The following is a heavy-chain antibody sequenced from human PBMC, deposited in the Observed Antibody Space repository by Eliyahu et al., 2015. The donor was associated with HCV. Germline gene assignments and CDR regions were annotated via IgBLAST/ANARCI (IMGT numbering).Heavy chain of an antibody. CDR1: XYTFTGYY. D-gene: IGHD2-21*02. CDR3: ARSIVVVTAPAFDY. Sequence: QVQLVQSGAEVKKPGASVKVSCKAXXYTFTGYYLHWXRQAPGQGLEWMGWINPNSGGTNYAQKFQGRVTMTRDTSISTAYMELSRLRSDDTAVYYCARSIVVVTAPAFDYWGQGTLVTVSS. J-gene: IGHJ4*02. V-gene: IGHV1-2*02. CDR2: INPNSGGT.